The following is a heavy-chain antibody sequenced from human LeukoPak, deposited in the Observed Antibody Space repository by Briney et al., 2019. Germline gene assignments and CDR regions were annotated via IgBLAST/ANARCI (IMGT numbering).Heavy chain of an antibody. V-gene: IGHV1-18*01. J-gene: IGHJ4*02. Sequence: ASVKVSCKAPGYTFTSYGISWVRQAPGQGLEWMGWTSAYNGNTNYAQKLQGRVTMTTDASTSTAYMELRSLRSDDTAVYYCARDPVVGGSYDYWGQGTLVTVSS. CDR1: GYTFTSYG. CDR2: TSAYNGNT. CDR3: ARDPVVGGSYDY. D-gene: IGHD1-26*01.